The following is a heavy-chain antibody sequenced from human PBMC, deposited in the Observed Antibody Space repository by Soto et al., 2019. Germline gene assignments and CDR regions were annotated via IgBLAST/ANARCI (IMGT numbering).Heavy chain of an antibody. CDR2: IYHSGST. V-gene: IGHV4-4*02. CDR3: ARLAAAGSFYDGMVV. Sequence: QVQLQESGPGLVKPSGTLSLTCAVSGGSISSSNWWSWVRQPPGKGLEWIGEIYHSGSTNYNPSLKRRVTNTVDQSTSQLALKLGSVTAAATAVYFCARLAAAGSFYDGMVVWGQGTTVTVSS. CDR1: GGSISSSNW. D-gene: IGHD6-13*01. J-gene: IGHJ6*02.